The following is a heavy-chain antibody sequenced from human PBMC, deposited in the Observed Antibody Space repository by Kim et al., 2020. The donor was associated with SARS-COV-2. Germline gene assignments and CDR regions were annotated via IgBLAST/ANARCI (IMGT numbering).Heavy chain of an antibody. CDR3: ARQGEQQLGFDY. J-gene: IGHJ4*02. D-gene: IGHD6-13*01. V-gene: IGHV3-33*01. Sequence: YYADSVKGRFTIARDNSKNTLYLQMNRLRAEDTAVYYCARQGEQQLGFDYWGQGTLLTVSS.